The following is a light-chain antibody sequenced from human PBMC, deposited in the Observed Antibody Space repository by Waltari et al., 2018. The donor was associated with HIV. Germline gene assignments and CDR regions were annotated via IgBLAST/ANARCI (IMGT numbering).Light chain of an antibody. CDR2: EDI. CDR1: TLPKKY. Sequence: SYELTQSPSVSVSPGQTARITCSGDTLPKKYAHWYQQKSGQAPVLVIYEDIKRPSGIPERFSGSSSGTMAILTISGAQVEDEADYYCYSTESSGTHRVFGGGTKLTVL. J-gene: IGLJ3*02. V-gene: IGLV3-10*01. CDR3: YSTESSGTHRV.